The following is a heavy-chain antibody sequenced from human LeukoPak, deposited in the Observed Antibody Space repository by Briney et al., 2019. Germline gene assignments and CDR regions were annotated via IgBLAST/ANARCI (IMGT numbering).Heavy chain of an antibody. CDR2: ISSSSDTI. CDR3: ARDPNYVGYFQH. CDR1: GFTFSTYS. V-gene: IGHV3-48*01. J-gene: IGHJ1*01. D-gene: IGHD1-7*01. Sequence: PGGSLRLSCAASGFTFSTYSMNWVRQAPGRGLEWVSYISSSSDTIYYGDSVKGRFTISRDNAKNSLFLQMNSLRAEDTAVYYCARDPNYVGYFQHWGQGTLVTVSS.